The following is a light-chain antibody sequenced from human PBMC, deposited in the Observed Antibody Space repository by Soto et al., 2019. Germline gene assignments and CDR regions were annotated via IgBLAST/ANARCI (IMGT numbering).Light chain of an antibody. CDR1: QSISSW. V-gene: IGKV1-5*03. Sequence: DLQMTQFPSTLSASVGDRVTITCRASQSISSWLAWYQQKPGKAPKVLIYKASILESGVPSRFSGRGSGTEFTLTISSLQPDDFATYYCQQYNNDLITFGQGTRLEIK. CDR2: KAS. J-gene: IGKJ5*01. CDR3: QQYNNDLIT.